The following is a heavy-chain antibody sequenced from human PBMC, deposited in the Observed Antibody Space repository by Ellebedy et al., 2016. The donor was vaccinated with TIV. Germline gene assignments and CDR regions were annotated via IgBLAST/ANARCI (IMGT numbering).Heavy chain of an antibody. V-gene: IGHV3-23*01. CDR1: GFTFSSYA. Sequence: GESLKISXAASGFTFSSYAMSWVRQAPGKGLEWVSSISYNGADTWYADSVRGRFTISRDNSKNTLYLQMNRLRVEDTAVYYCAKGGGAVTPFDPWGQGTLVTVSS. D-gene: IGHD3-16*01. CDR3: AKGGGAVTPFDP. J-gene: IGHJ5*02. CDR2: ISYNGADT.